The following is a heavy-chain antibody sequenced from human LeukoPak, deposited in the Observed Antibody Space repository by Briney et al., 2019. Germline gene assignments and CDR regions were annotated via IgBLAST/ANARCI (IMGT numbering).Heavy chain of an antibody. CDR1: GYPFTSSG. D-gene: IGHD3-16*02. CDR2: ISAYIGST. J-gene: IGHJ4*02. V-gene: IGHV1-18*01. CDR3: ARDRWYDYVWGSYRRIFDY. Sequence: ASVKLSCKASGYPFTSSGMSWARRAPGHGLQWRGWISAYIGSTYYEQKLQGRVTITADTSTSKAYMELRCLRADDTAVYYCARDRWYDYVWGSYRRIFDYWGQGTLVTVSS.